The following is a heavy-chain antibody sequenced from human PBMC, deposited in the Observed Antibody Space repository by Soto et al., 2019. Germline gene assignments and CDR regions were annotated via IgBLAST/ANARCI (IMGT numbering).Heavy chain of an antibody. CDR1: GFTVSSNY. CDR2: IYSGGST. V-gene: IGHV3-53*01. J-gene: IGHJ4*02. D-gene: IGHD3-10*01. CDR3: ARGPGLWFGELSYYFDY. Sequence: VGSLRLSCAASGFTVSSNYMSWVRQAPGKGLEWVSVIYSGGSTYYADSVKGRFTISRDNSKNTLYLQMNSLRAEDTAVYYCARGPGLWFGELSYYFDYWGQGTLVTVYS.